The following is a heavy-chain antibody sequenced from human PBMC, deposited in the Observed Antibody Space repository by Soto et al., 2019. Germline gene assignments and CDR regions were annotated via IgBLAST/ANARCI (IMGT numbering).Heavy chain of an antibody. CDR2: ISGSGGST. Sequence: GGSLRLSCAASGFTFSSYAMSWVRQAPGKGLEWVSAISGSGGSTYYADSVKGRFTISRDNSKNTLYLQMNSLRAEDTAVYNCAKTSSGVDTAMVSWGQGTLVTVSS. CDR1: GFTFSSYA. J-gene: IGHJ4*02. V-gene: IGHV3-23*01. D-gene: IGHD5-18*01. CDR3: AKTSSGVDTAMVS.